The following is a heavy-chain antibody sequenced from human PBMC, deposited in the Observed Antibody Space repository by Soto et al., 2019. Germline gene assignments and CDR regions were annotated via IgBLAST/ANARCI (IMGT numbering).Heavy chain of an antibody. D-gene: IGHD3-10*01. CDR3: ARAPRGNYGYPSYFDY. V-gene: IGHV4-30-4*01. J-gene: IGHJ4*02. CDR2: IYYSGST. CDR1: GGSISSGDYY. Sequence: SETLSLTCSVSGGSISSGDYYWNWIRQPPGKGLEWIGHIYYSGSTYYNSSLKSRVTISLDTSKNQFSLKLSSVTAADTAVYYCARAPRGNYGYPSYFDYWGQGTXVTVSS.